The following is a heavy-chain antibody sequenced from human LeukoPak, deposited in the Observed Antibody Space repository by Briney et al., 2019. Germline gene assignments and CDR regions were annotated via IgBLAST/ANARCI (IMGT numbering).Heavy chain of an antibody. Sequence: GSVKVSCKASGYTFTSYDINWVRQATGQGLEWMGWMNPNSGNTGYAQKFQGRVTMTRNTSISTAYMELSSLRSEDTAVYYCARGTRYYGSGSYYYWGQGTLVTVSS. V-gene: IGHV1-8*01. J-gene: IGHJ4*02. D-gene: IGHD3-10*01. CDR2: MNPNSGNT. CDR3: ARGTRYYGSGSYYY. CDR1: GYTFTSYD.